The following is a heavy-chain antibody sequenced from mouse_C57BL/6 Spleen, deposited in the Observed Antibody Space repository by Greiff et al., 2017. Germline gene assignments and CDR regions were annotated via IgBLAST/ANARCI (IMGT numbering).Heavy chain of an antibody. CDR3: ARDGRGDAMDY. CDR1: GYSITSGYY. CDR2: ISYDGSN. J-gene: IGHJ4*01. Sequence: EVKVEESGPGLVKPSQSLSLTCSVTGYSITSGYYWNWIRQFPGNKLEWMGYISYDGSNNYNPSLKNRISITRDTSKNQFFLKLNSVTTEDTATYYCARDGRGDAMDYWGQGTSVTVSS. V-gene: IGHV3-6*01.